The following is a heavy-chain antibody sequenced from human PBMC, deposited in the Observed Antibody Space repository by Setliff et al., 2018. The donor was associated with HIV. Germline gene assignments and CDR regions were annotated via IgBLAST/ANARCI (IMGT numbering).Heavy chain of an antibody. Sequence: SETLSLTCIVSGGSFSSYFWSWIRQSPGKGLEWIGNIYDTGKINYNPSLKGRVTMSIDMSEDQFSLNLRSVNAADTATYYCARVLFGQSGSYKNYYFDYWGQGTLVTVSS. CDR1: GGSFSSYF. CDR2: IYDTGKI. CDR3: ARVLFGQSGSYKNYYFDY. J-gene: IGHJ4*02. V-gene: IGHV4-59*01. D-gene: IGHD3-10*01.